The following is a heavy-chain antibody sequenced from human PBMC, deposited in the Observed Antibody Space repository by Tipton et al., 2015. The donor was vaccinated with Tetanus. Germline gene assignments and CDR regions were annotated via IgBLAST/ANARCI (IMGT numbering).Heavy chain of an antibody. V-gene: IGHV1-2*02. Sequence: QLVQSGAEVKKPGASVKVSCETSGYMFTAYYLHWVRQAPGQGLEWMGWINPYAGGIDYAQKFQGRVTMTRDRASRTAYMELSSLRSDDTAVYYCAGKMMEGIGAFDIWGQGTMVTVSS. D-gene: IGHD3-10*01. CDR2: INPYAGGI. CDR3: AGKMMEGIGAFDI. CDR1: GYMFTAYY. J-gene: IGHJ3*02.